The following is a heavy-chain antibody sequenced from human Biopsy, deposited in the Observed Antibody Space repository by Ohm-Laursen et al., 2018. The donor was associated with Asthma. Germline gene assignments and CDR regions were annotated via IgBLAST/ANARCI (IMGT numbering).Heavy chain of an antibody. D-gene: IGHD3-3*02. J-gene: IGHJ1*01. Sequence: SLRLSCTASGLTFGDYWMSWVRQVPGKGLEWVANIKHDGTEKNHVDSLKGRFTIPRDNAKNSLYLQMNSLRAEDTAVYYCARTFHFWSPYHAEHYQLWGQGTLVTVSS. CDR3: ARTFHFWSPYHAEHYQL. V-gene: IGHV3-7*01. CDR2: IKHDGTEK. CDR1: GLTFGDYW.